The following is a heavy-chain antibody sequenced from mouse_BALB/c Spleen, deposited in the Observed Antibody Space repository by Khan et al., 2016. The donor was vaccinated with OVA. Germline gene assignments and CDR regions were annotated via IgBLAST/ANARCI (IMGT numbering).Heavy chain of an antibody. CDR1: GYIFTSYW. CDR2: IYPGTDNT. CDR3: AREEAVYHFDH. D-gene: IGHD3-3*01. Sequence: VQLQQSGAELVRPGASVKLSCKTSGYIFTSYWIHWVKQRSGQGLEWIARIYPGTDNTYYNEKFKDKATLTADKSSSTAYMKLSSLKSEDSDVYFCAREEAVYHFDHWGQGTTLTVSS. V-gene: IGHV1S132*01. J-gene: IGHJ2*01.